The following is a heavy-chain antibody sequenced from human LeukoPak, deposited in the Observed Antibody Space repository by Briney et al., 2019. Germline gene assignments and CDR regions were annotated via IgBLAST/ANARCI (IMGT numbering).Heavy chain of an antibody. CDR1: GFTFSSYA. CDR2: ISGSGGST. V-gene: IGHV3-23*01. D-gene: IGHD6-13*01. CDR3: AKGLFLWAAASPYYFDY. Sequence: PGGSLRLSCAASGFTFSSYAMSWVRQAPGKGLEWVSAISGSGGSTYYADSVKGRFTISRDNSKNTLYLQMNSLRAEDTAVYYCAKGLFLWAAASPYYFDYWGQGTLVTVSS. J-gene: IGHJ4*02.